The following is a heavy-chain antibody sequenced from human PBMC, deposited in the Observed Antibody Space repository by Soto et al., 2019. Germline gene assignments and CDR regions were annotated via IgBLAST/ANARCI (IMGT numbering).Heavy chain of an antibody. CDR1: GYAFTSYA. Sequence: ASVKVSSKAPGYAFTSYARHSVHQAPGQRLEWMGWINAGNGNTKYSQKFQGRVTITRDTSASTAYMELSSLRSEDTGVYYCASRGDYGDYGDWYFDLWGRGTLVTAPQ. CDR3: ASRGDYGDYGDWYFDL. V-gene: IGHV1-3*01. J-gene: IGHJ2*01. D-gene: IGHD4-17*01. CDR2: INAGNGNT.